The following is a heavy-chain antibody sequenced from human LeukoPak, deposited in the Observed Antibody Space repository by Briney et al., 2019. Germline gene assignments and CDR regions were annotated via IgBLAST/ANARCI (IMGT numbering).Heavy chain of an antibody. CDR1: GYTFTGYY. CDR3: ARPDCSSTSCYFGAFDT. D-gene: IGHD2-2*01. V-gene: IGHV1-2*02. CDR2: INTNSGGT. J-gene: IGHJ3*02. Sequence: ASVKVSCKASGYTFTGYYMHCVRPAPGQGLEWMGWINTNSGGTNYAQKFQGRVTMTRDTSISTAYMELSRLRSDDTAVYYCARPDCSSTSCYFGAFDTWGQGTMVTVSS.